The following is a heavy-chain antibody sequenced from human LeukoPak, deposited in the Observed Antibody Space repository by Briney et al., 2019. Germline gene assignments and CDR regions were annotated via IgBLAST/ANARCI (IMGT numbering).Heavy chain of an antibody. Sequence: GGSLRLSCAASGFTFSSYGMHWVRQAPGKGLEWVAVISYDGSNKYYADSVRGRFTISRDNSKNTVSVQMNSLSRNDTAVYYCAKAHRSGFSGYESDYWGQGTLVSVSS. CDR2: ISYDGSNK. D-gene: IGHD5-12*01. CDR1: GFTFSSYG. V-gene: IGHV3-30*18. J-gene: IGHJ4*02. CDR3: AKAHRSGFSGYESDY.